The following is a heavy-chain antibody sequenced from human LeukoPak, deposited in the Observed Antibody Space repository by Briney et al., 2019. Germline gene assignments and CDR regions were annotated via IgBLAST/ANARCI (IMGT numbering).Heavy chain of an antibody. V-gene: IGHV4-34*01. D-gene: IGHD4-17*01. CDR2: INHSGST. CDR1: GGSFSGYY. J-gene: IGHJ4*02. CDR3: ARGPYGDYGGY. Sequence: PSETLSLTCAVYGGSFSGYYWSWIRQPPGKGLEWIGEINHSGSTNYNPSLKGRVTISVDTSKNQFSLKLSSVTAADTAVYYCARGPYGDYGGYWGQGTLVTVSS.